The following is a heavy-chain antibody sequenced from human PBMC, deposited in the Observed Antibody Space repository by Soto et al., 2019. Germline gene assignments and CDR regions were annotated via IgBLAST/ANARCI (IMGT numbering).Heavy chain of an antibody. V-gene: IGHV3-30-3*01. Sequence: GGSLRLSCAASGFTFSSYAMHWVRQAPGKGLEWVAVISYDGSNKYYADSVKGRFTISRDNSKNTLYLQMNSLRAEDTAVYYCARGLVLRYFDYLDLGFDPWGQGTLVTVSS. CDR1: GFTFSSYA. CDR3: ARGLVLRYFDYLDLGFDP. CDR2: ISYDGSNK. D-gene: IGHD3-9*01. J-gene: IGHJ5*02.